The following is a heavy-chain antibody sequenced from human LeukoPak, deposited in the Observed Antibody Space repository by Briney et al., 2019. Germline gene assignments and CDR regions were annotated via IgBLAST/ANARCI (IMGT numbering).Heavy chain of an antibody. CDR1: GGTFSSYA. CDR3: TSGLIAAFTWNYSPFGY. Sequence: ASVKVSCKASGGTFSSYAISWVRQAPGKGLEWMGGFDPKDGETIYAQKFQGRVTMTEDTSTDTAYMELSSLRSEDTAVYYCTSGLIAAFTWNYSPFGYWGQGTLVTVSS. V-gene: IGHV1-24*01. D-gene: IGHD1-7*01. J-gene: IGHJ4*02. CDR2: FDPKDGET.